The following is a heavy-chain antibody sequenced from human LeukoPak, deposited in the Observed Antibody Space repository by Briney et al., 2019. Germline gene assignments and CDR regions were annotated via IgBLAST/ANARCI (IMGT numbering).Heavy chain of an antibody. D-gene: IGHD5-24*01. Sequence: GGSLRLSCAAAGFTVSSAWMSGVRQAPGKGLEWVANINEDGSAKYYVDSVKGRFTISRDNAKRSLDLQVNSLRAEDTAVYYCTRSRRDGNDYWGQGTLVTVSS. V-gene: IGHV3-7*01. CDR2: INEDGSAK. CDR3: TRSRRDGNDY. CDR1: GFTVSSAW. J-gene: IGHJ4*02.